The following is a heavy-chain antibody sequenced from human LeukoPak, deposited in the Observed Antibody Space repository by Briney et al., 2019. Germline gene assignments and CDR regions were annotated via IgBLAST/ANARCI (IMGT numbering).Heavy chain of an antibody. CDR1: GGSFSGYY. D-gene: IGHD6-25*01. CDR3: ASIKRLAPYNWFDP. Sequence: SETLSLTCAVYGGSFSGYYWSWIRQPPGKGLEWIGEINHSGSTNYNPSLKSRVTISVDTSKNQFSLKLSSVTAADTAVYYCASIKRLAPYNWFDPWGQETLVTVSS. J-gene: IGHJ5*02. V-gene: IGHV4-34*01. CDR2: INHSGST.